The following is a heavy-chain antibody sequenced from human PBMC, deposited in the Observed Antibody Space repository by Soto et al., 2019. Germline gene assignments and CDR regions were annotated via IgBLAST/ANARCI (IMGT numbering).Heavy chain of an antibody. Sequence: RPGGSLRLSCAASGFTFGDYGMSWVRQAPGKGLEWVSGINWNGGSTGYADSVKGRFTISRDNAKNSLYLQLNSLRAEDTALYYCARDYPTFFYDSSAYCGNYYFDYWGQGTLVTVSS. CDR2: INWNGGST. V-gene: IGHV3-20*04. CDR3: ARDYPTFFYDSSAYCGNYYFDY. CDR1: GFTFGDYG. D-gene: IGHD3-22*01. J-gene: IGHJ4*02.